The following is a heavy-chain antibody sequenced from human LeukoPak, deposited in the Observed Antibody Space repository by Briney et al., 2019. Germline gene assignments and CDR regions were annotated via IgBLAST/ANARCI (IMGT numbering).Heavy chain of an antibody. J-gene: IGHJ4*02. CDR2: IYSGGST. CDR1: GFTVSSNY. Sequence: LAGGSLRLSCAASGFTVSSNYMSWVRQTPGKGLEWVSVIYSGGSTYYADSVKGRFTISRDNSKNTLYLQMNSLRAEDTAVYYCARDLEIVVVITTPGGFLFDYWGQGTLVTVSS. D-gene: IGHD3-22*01. V-gene: IGHV3-66*01. CDR3: ARDLEIVVVITTPGGFLFDY.